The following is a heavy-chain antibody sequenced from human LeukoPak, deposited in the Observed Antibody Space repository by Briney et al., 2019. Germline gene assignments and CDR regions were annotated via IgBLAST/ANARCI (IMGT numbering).Heavy chain of an antibody. CDR2: ISSGGSTI. V-gene: IGHV3-11*04. Sequence: GGSLRLSCAASGFTFSDYYMSWIRQAPGKGLEWVSYISSGGSTIYYADSVKGRFTISRDNAKNSLYLQMNTLRAEDTAVYYCAREGSTDFWSAYSVYYFDYWGQGTLVTVSS. CDR1: GFTFSDYY. CDR3: AREGSTDFWSAYSVYYFDY. D-gene: IGHD3-3*01. J-gene: IGHJ4*02.